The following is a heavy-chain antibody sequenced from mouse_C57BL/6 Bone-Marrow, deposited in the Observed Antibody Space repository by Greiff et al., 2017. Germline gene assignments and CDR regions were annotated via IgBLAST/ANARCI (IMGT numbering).Heavy chain of an antibody. CDR2: IYPGDGDT. CDR1: GYAFSSSW. Sequence: QVQLQQSGPELVKPGASVKISCKASGYAFSSSWMNWVKQRPGKGLEWIGRIYPGDGDTNYNGKFKGKATLTADKSSSTAYMQLSSLTSEDSAVYFCAKLTGPYYYAMDYWGQGTTLTVSS. V-gene: IGHV1-82*01. CDR3: AKLTGPYYYAMDY. J-gene: IGHJ2*01. D-gene: IGHD1-1*02.